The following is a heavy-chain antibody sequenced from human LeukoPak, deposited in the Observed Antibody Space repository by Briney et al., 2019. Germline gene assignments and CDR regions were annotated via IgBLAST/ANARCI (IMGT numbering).Heavy chain of an antibody. CDR1: EVSITTHY. CDR2: IVHSGNT. Sequence: AETLSLTCSVSEVSITTHYLNWIRQPPGQGLEWICYIVHSGNTNYNHSLMSRFTVSLDTSKKQVSLTMSSVNAADTAVYYCARDGPLSWGEFASWGEGTLVIVSS. D-gene: IGHD3-16*01. CDR3: ARDGPLSWGEFAS. V-gene: IGHV4-59*11. J-gene: IGHJ5*01.